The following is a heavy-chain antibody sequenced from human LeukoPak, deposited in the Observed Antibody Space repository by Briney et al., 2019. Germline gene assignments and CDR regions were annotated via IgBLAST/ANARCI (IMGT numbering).Heavy chain of an antibody. CDR3: ARGRYCSATTCSGGDAFDI. CDR1: GTSVSSYY. D-gene: IGHD2-8*02. J-gene: IGHJ3*02. CDR2: IYTRGST. V-gene: IGHV4-4*07. Sequence: SETLSLTCTVSGTSVSSYYWSWIRQPAGRGLEWIGRIYTRGSTNYNPSLQSRVSMSVDSSKSQFSLRLTSVNAADTAIYYCARGRYCSATTCSGGDAFDIWGQGTVVTVSS.